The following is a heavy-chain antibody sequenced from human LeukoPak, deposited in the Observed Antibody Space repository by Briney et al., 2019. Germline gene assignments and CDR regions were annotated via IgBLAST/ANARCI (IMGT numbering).Heavy chain of an antibody. V-gene: IGHV3-30-3*01. CDR1: GFTVSSNY. Sequence: GGSLRLSCAASGFTVSSNYMSWVRQAPGKGLEWVAVISYDGSNKYYADSVKGRFTISRDNSKNTLYLQMNSLRAEDTAVYYCARGDYDSSGYYLDYWGQGTLVTASS. CDR3: ARGDYDSSGYYLDY. CDR2: ISYDGSNK. J-gene: IGHJ4*02. D-gene: IGHD3-22*01.